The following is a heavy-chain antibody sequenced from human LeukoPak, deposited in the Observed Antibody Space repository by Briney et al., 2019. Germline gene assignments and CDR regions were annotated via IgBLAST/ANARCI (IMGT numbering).Heavy chain of an antibody. CDR3: ARENDYGDYAGAFDI. V-gene: IGHV1-18*01. J-gene: IGHJ3*02. Sequence: ASVKVSCKASGYSFTNYGFSWVRQAPGQGLEWMGWVGGYNGHTKYAQNLQGRVTMTRDTSTGTVYMELRSLRSDDTAVYYCARENDYGDYAGAFDIWGQGTMVTVSA. CDR1: GYSFTNYG. CDR2: VGGYNGHT. D-gene: IGHD4-17*01.